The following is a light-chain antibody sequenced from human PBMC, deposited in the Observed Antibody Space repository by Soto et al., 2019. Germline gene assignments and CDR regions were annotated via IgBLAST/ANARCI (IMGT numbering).Light chain of an antibody. V-gene: IGKV3-20*01. CDR2: AAS. J-gene: IGKJ2*01. Sequence: EIVLTQSPGTLSLSPGERATLSCRASQSVSSSYLAWYQQKPGQAPRLLIYAASSRATGIPDRFSGSGSGTDFPLTISRLEPEDFAVYYCQQYGSSLYTFGQGNKLEIK. CDR1: QSVSSSY. CDR3: QQYGSSLYT.